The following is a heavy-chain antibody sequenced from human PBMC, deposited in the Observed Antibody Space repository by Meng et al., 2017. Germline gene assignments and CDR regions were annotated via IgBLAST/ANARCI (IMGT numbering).Heavy chain of an antibody. Sequence: ESLKISCTVSGGSISSYYWSWIRQPAGKGLEWIGRIYTSGSTNYNPSLKSRVTMSVDTSKNQFSLKLSSVTAADTAVYYCAREGNIVGATTGYDYWGQGTLVTVSS. J-gene: IGHJ4*02. CDR1: GGSISSYY. V-gene: IGHV4-4*07. CDR3: AREGNIVGATTGYDY. D-gene: IGHD1-26*01. CDR2: IYTSGST.